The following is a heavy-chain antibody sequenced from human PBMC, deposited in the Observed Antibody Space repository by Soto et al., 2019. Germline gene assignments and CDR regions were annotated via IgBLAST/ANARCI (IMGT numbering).Heavy chain of an antibody. J-gene: IGHJ5*01. CDR3: ARVYMSSSSSFGWFDP. CDR2: IYYSGST. CDR1: GGSISSYY. Sequence: SETLSLTCTVSGGSISSYYWSWIRQPPGKGLEWIGYIYYSGSTNYNPSLKSRVTISVDTSKNQFSLKLSSVTAADTAVYYCARVYMSSSSSFGWFDPWGQRTMVTVSS. D-gene: IGHD6-6*01. V-gene: IGHV4-59*01.